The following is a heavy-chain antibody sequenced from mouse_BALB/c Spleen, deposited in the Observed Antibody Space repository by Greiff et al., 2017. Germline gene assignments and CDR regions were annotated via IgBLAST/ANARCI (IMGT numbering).Heavy chain of an antibody. CDR2: ILPGSGST. CDR3: ARSGNYAGFAY. J-gene: IGHJ3*01. V-gene: IGHV1-9*01. Sequence: QVQLQQSGAELMKPGASVKISCKATGYTFSSYWIEWVKQRPGHGLEWIGEILPGSGSTNYNEKFKSKATLTVDKSSSTAYMQLSSLTSEDSAVYYCARSGNYAGFAYWGQGTLVTVSA. D-gene: IGHD2-1*01. CDR1: GYTFSSYW.